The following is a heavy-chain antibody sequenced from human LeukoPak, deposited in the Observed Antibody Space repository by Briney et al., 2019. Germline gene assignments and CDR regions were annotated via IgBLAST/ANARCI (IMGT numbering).Heavy chain of an antibody. Sequence: ASVKVSCKASGYTFTSYGISWVRQAPGQGLEWMGLISAYNGNTNYAQKLQGRVTMTTDTSTSTAYMELRSLRSDDTAVYYCARDPGYCSSTSCKRGDYWGQGTLVTVSS. CDR2: ISAYNGNT. CDR3: ARDPGYCSSTSCKRGDY. V-gene: IGHV1-18*01. J-gene: IGHJ4*02. CDR1: GYTFTSYG. D-gene: IGHD2-2*01.